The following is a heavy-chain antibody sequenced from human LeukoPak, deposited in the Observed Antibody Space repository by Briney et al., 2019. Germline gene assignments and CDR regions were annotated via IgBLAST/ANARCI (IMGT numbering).Heavy chain of an antibody. CDR1: GGSISSGDHY. Sequence: SQTLSLTCTVSGGSISSGDHYSSWIRQPPGKGLEWIGYIYYSGSTNYNPSLKSRVTISVDTSKNQFSLKLSSVTAADTAVYYCARGRLKLPSYWGQGTLVTVSS. CDR3: ARGRLKLPSY. V-gene: IGHV4-30-4*01. J-gene: IGHJ4*02. CDR2: IYYSGST. D-gene: IGHD2-21*01.